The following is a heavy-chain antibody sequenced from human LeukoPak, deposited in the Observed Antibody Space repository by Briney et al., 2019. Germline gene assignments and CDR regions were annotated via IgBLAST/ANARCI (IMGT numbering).Heavy chain of an antibody. CDR2: ISSSGSHT. J-gene: IGHJ4*02. D-gene: IGHD5-12*01. CDR3: ARAMRSGYDY. V-gene: IGHV3-11*06. Sequence: GGSLRLSCAASGFTFSDYYMSWIRQAPGKGLEWVSYISSSGSHTNYADSVKGRFTISRDNAKNSLYLQMNSLRDEDTAVYYCARAMRSGYDYWGQGTPVTVSS. CDR1: GFTFSDYY.